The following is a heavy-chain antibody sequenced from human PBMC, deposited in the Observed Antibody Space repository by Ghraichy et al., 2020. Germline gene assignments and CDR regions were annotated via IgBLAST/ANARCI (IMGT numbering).Heavy chain of an antibody. D-gene: IGHD3-16*01. CDR1: GFTFSSYS. CDR3: ARTYGGFDY. V-gene: IGHV3-48*01. J-gene: IGHJ4*02. Sequence: GGSLRLSCAASGFTFSSYSMNWVRQAPGKGLEWVSYISSSSSTIYYADSVKGRFTISRDNAKNSLCLPMNRLRAEATAVYYCARTYGGFDYWCQGTLVTVSS. CDR2: ISSSSSTI.